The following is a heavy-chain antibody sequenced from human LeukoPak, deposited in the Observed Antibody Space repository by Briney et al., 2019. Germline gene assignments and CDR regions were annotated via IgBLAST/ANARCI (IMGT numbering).Heavy chain of an antibody. CDR2: TYYRSKWYN. J-gene: IGHJ4*02. Sequence: SQTLSLTCAISGDSVSSNSAAWNWIRQSPSRGLEWLGRTYYRSKWYNDYAVSVKSRITINPDTSKNQFSLQLNSVTPEDTALYYCARSEGSEWEFQYYFDYWGQGTLVTVSS. D-gene: IGHD3-10*01. V-gene: IGHV6-1*01. CDR1: GDSVSSNSAA. CDR3: ARSEGSEWEFQYYFDY.